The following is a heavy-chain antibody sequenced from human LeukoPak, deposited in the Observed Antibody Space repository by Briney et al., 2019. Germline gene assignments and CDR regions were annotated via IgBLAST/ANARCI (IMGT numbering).Heavy chain of an antibody. CDR1: GFTFSSYW. CDR3: AKLPHHSYYYYYGMDV. Sequence: GGSLRLSCAASGFTFSSYWMSWVRQAPGKGLEWVANIKQDGSEKYYVDSVKGRFTISRDNAKNSLYLQMNSLRAEDTAVYYCAKLPHHSYYYYYGMDVWGQGTTVTVSS. J-gene: IGHJ6*02. CDR2: IKQDGSEK. V-gene: IGHV3-7*03.